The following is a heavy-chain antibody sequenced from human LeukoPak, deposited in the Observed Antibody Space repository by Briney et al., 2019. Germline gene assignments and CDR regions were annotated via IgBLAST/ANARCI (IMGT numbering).Heavy chain of an antibody. D-gene: IGHD6-6*01. Sequence: GGSLRLSCVTSGFTFTSYSMNWVRQAPGKGLEWVSSISSSSSYISYADSVKGRFTISRDNAKNSLYLQMNSLRAEDTAVYYCARAYSPPWITASYAFDIWGQGTMVTVSS. V-gene: IGHV3-21*01. J-gene: IGHJ3*02. CDR2: ISSSSSYI. CDR3: ARAYSPPWITASYAFDI. CDR1: GFTFTSYS.